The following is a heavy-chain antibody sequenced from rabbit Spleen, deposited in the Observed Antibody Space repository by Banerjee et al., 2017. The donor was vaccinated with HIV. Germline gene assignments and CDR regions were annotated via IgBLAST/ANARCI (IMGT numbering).Heavy chain of an antibody. D-gene: IGHD2-1*01. V-gene: IGHV1S7*01. CDR1: GFDFSTYY. J-gene: IGHJ4*01. CDR2: IDPFFGTT. Sequence: QLEESAGGLVQPGGSLTLSCKGSGFDFSTYYMSWVRQAPGKGLEWIGYIDPFFGTTYYASWVNGRFTISSHNTQNTVSLQLNSLTAADTATYFCARDLITAVGWNFNLWGPGTLVTVS. CDR3: ARDLITAVGWNFNL.